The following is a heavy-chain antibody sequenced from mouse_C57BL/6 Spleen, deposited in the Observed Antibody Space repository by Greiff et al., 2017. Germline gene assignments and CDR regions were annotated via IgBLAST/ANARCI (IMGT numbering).Heavy chain of an antibody. V-gene: IGHV1-82*01. J-gene: IGHJ4*01. CDR2: IYPGDGDT. CDR3: ARSGYGGYAMDY. D-gene: IGHD1-1*02. CDR1: GYAFSSSW. Sequence: VKLQESGPELVKPGASVKISCKASGYAFSSSWMNWVKQRPGKGLEWIGRIYPGDGDTNYNGKFKGKATLTADKSSSTAYMQLSSLTSEDSAVYFCARSGYGGYAMDYWGQGTSVTVSS.